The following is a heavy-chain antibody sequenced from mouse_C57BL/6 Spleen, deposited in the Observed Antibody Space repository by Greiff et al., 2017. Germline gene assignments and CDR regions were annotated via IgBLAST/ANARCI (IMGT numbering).Heavy chain of an antibody. CDR2: IRNKANGYTT. CDR1: GFTFTDYY. CDR3: ARSPYYYGKYYFDY. D-gene: IGHD1-1*01. J-gene: IGHJ2*01. Sequence: EVKLMESGGGLVQPGGSLSLSCAASGFTFTDYYMSWVRQPPGKALEWLGFIRNKANGYTTESSASVKGRFTISRDNSQSILYLQMNALRAEDSATYYCARSPYYYGKYYFDYWGQGTTLTVSS. V-gene: IGHV7-3*01.